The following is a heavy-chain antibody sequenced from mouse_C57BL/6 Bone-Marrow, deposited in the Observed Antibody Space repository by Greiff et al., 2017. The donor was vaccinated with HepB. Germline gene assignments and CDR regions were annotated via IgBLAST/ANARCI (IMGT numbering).Heavy chain of an antibody. J-gene: IGHJ4*01. D-gene: IGHD3-1*01. CDR3: ARARDARRAMDY. CDR2: INYDGSST. V-gene: IGHV5-16*01. Sequence: EVKLVESEGGLVQPGSSMKLSCTASGFTFSDYYMAWVRQVPEKGLEWVANINYDGSSTYYLDSLKSRFIISRDNAKNILYLQMSSLKSEDTATYYCARARDARRAMDYWGQGTSVTVSS. CDR1: GFTFSDYY.